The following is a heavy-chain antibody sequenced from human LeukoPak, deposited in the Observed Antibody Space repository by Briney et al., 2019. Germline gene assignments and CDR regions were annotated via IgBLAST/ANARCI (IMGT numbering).Heavy chain of an antibody. CDR3: AGDPPSTYYYDSSGYFDY. V-gene: IGHV4-4*07. Sequence: PSETLSLXCTVSGGSISSYYWSWIRQPAGKGLEWIGRIYTSGSTNYNPSLKSRVTMSVDTSKNQFSLKLSSVAAADTAVYYCAGDPPSTYYYDSSGYFDYWGQGTLVTVSS. CDR1: GGSISSYY. D-gene: IGHD3-22*01. J-gene: IGHJ4*02. CDR2: IYTSGST.